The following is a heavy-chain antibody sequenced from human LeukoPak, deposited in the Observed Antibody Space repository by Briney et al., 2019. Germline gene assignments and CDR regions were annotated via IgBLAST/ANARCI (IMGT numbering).Heavy chain of an antibody. CDR3: AKGGCYFDY. CDR2: ISYDGSNK. CDR1: GFTFSSYG. Sequence: GGSLRLSCAASGFTFSSYGMHWVRQALGKGLEWVAVISYDGSNKYYADSVKGRFTISRDNSKNTLYLQMNSLRAEDTAVYYCAKGGCYFDYWGQGTLVTVSS. J-gene: IGHJ4*02. V-gene: IGHV3-30*18.